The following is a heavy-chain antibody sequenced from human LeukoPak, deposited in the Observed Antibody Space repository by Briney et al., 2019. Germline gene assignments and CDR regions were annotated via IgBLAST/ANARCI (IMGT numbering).Heavy chain of an antibody. CDR3: ARWGFTDYGDSFDY. Sequence: PSETLSLTCTVSGGSISSSSYYWGWLRQPPGRGLEGIGSIYYSGSTYYNPSLKSRVTISIDTSKNQFSLKLTSVTAADTAVYYCARWGFTDYGDSFDYWGQGTLSPSPQ. D-gene: IGHD4-17*01. J-gene: IGHJ4*02. CDR1: GGSISSSSYY. CDR2: IYYSGST. V-gene: IGHV4-39*07.